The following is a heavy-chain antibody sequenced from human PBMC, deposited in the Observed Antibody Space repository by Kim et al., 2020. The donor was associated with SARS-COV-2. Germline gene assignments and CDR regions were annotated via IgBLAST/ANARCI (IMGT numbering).Heavy chain of an antibody. D-gene: IGHD3-10*01. V-gene: IGHV3-9*01. J-gene: IGHJ6*02. CDR1: GFTFDDYA. CDR3: AKDSGMVREDYGTEV. Sequence: GGSLRLSCAASGFTFDDYAMHWVRQAPGKGLEWVSGISWNSGTIGYADSVKGRFTISRDNAKKYLSLQMKSQRAEDTALYYCAKDSGMVREDYGTEVWG. CDR2: ISWNSGTI.